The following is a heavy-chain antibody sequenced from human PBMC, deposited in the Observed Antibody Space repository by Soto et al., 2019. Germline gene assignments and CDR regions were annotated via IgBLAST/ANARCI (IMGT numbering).Heavy chain of an antibody. Sequence: QVQQLESGPGLVKPWDTMSLTCTVSGAYVSDFSWSWIRQPAGQGLEWIGRITVNGITQYTPSFSSRVTMSMDTSRNHCYLNLQSETAADTALYYCARESGENWTYEAHWGQGTLVTVSS. CDR1: GAYVSDFS. J-gene: IGHJ1*01. CDR2: ITVNGIT. V-gene: IGHV4-4*07. CDR3: ARESGENWTYEAH. D-gene: IGHD1-7*01.